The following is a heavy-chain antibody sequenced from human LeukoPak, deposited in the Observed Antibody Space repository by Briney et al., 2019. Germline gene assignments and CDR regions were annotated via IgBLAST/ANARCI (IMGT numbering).Heavy chain of an antibody. CDR3: ARDITTYYYDSMGAFDI. D-gene: IGHD3-22*01. CDR2: IYYSGST. J-gene: IGHJ3*02. Sequence: SQTLSLTCTVSGGSISSGDYYWSWIRQPPGKGLEWIGYIYYSGSTYYNPSLKSRVTISVDTSKNQFSLKLSSVTAADTAVYYCARDITTYYYDSMGAFDIWGQGTMVTVSS. CDR1: GGSISSGDYY. V-gene: IGHV4-30-4*01.